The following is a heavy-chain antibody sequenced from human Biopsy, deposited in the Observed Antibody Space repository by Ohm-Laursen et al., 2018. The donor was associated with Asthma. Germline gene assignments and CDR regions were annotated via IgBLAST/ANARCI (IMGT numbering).Heavy chain of an antibody. J-gene: IGHJ5*02. CDR3: ARTTYGDDGFDP. CDR1: GYSISNGDYY. D-gene: IGHD4-17*01. Sequence: SETLSLTCSVSGYSISNGDYYWSWIRQHPVKGLEWIGYIYYSGSTYYNPSLKSRVSISLDTSKNQFSLSLTSVTAADTAVYYCARTTYGDDGFDPWGQGTLVTVSS. CDR2: IYYSGST. V-gene: IGHV4-31*03.